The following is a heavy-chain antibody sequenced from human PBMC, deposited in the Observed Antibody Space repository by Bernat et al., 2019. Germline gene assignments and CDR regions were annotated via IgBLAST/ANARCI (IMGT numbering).Heavy chain of an antibody. CDR3: AREGRYCISTSCYAYYYYYGMDV. J-gene: IGHJ6*02. V-gene: IGHV6-1*01. CDR1: GDSVSSNSAA. D-gene: IGHD2-2*01. CDR2: TYYRSKWYI. Sequence: QVQLQQSGPGLVKPSQTLSLTCAISGDSVSSNSAAWNWIRQSPSRGLEWLGRTYYRSKWYIDYAVSVKSRITINPDTSKNQFSLQLNSVNPEDTAVYYCAREGRYCISTSCYAYYYYYGMDVWGQGTTVTVSS.